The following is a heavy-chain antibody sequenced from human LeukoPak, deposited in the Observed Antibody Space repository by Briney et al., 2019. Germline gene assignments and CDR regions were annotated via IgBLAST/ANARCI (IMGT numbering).Heavy chain of an antibody. CDR1: GFTFTNAW. CDR2: IKNKPDGGTT. J-gene: IGHJ4*02. D-gene: IGHD2-15*01. Sequence: PGGSLRLSCVVSGFTFTNAWMTWVRRAPGKGLEWVGRIKNKPDGGTTDYAAPVKGRFTISRDDSRNTLYLQMGSLKTDDTAVYYCTTAGRWSGGSGTFDYWGQGTLVTVSS. V-gene: IGHV3-15*01. CDR3: TTAGRWSGGSGTFDY.